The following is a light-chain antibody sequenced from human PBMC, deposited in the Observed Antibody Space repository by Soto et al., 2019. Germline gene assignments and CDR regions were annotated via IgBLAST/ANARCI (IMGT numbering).Light chain of an antibody. CDR3: QQSYSTIT. Sequence: DIRMTQSPSSLSASVGDRVTITCRASQSISSYLNWYQQKPGKAPKLLIYAASSLQSGVPSRFSGSGSGTDFTLTISSLQPEDFATYYCQQSYSTITCGGGTKVEIK. CDR1: QSISSY. V-gene: IGKV1-39*01. J-gene: IGKJ4*01. CDR2: AAS.